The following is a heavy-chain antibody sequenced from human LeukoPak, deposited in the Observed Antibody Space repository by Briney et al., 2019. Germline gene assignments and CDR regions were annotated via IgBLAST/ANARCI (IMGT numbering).Heavy chain of an antibody. D-gene: IGHD3-22*01. CDR3: AREAKTPRYYYDSSGYWDY. Sequence: SETLSLTCTVSGGSLSSYYWSWIRQPPGKGLEWIGYIYYSGRTNYNPSLKSRVTISVDTSKNQFSLKLSSVTAADTAVYYCAREAKTPRYYYDSSGYWDYWGQGTLVTVSS. V-gene: IGHV4-59*01. CDR2: IYYSGRT. CDR1: GGSLSSYY. J-gene: IGHJ4*02.